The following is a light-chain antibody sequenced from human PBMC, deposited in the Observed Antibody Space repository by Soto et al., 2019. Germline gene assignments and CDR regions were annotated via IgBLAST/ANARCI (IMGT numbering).Light chain of an antibody. CDR3: TSYVGNDIWV. V-gene: IGLV2-8*01. CDR1: TSAVGAYNY. J-gene: IGLJ3*02. CDR2: EVT. Sequence: QSALTQPPSASGSPGQSVTISCTETTSAVGAYNYVSWYQQYPGKAPKLMIYEVTKRPSGVPDRFSGSKSGNTASLTVSGLQAEDEADYYCTSYVGNDIWVFGGGTKVTVL.